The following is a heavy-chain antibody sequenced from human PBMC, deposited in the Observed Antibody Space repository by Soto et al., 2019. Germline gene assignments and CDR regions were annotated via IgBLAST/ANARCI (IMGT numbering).Heavy chain of an antibody. CDR1: GFTFSTYG. J-gene: IGHJ4*02. Sequence: QVQLVESGGGVVQPGRSLRLSCAASGFTFSTYGMHWVRQAPGKGLEWVAVIWYDGSNKYYAGSVKGRFTISRDNSKNTLYLKMDSRRVEDTDLYYCARAGTTGTTATRMIGGHWGQGTLVTVSS. D-gene: IGHD1-1*01. V-gene: IGHV3-33*01. CDR2: IWYDGSNK. CDR3: ARAGTTGTTATRMIGGH.